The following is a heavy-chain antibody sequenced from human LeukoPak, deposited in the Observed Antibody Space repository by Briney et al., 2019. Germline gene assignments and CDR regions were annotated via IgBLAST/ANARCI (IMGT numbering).Heavy chain of an antibody. CDR1: GFTVSSNY. Sequence: GSLRLSCAASGFTVSSNYMNWVRQAPGKGLEWIGSIYYSGSTYYNPSLKSRVTISVDTSKNQFSLKLSSVTAADTAVYYCARLHYYYGMDVWGQGTTVTVSS. J-gene: IGHJ6*02. CDR3: ARLHYYYGMDV. CDR2: IYYSGST. V-gene: IGHV4-39*01.